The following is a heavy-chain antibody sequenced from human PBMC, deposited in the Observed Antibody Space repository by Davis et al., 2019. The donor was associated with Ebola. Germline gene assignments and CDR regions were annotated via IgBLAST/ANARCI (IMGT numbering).Heavy chain of an antibody. CDR3: ATLRRTITGMDDGFDI. CDR1: GNSFNTHW. D-gene: IGHD1-20*01. Sequence: GGSLRLSCKDSGNSFNTHWIGWVRQMPGKGLEWMGIIYTGDSDIRYSPSFRGQVTISADKSIKTAFLQWSSLKASDTAMYYCATLRRTITGMDDGFDIWGQGTMVIVSS. J-gene: IGHJ3*02. V-gene: IGHV5-51*01. CDR2: IYTGDSDI.